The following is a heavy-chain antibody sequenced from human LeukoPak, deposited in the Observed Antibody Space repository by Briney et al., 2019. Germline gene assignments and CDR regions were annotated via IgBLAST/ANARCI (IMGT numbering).Heavy chain of an antibody. CDR1: GYTFTSYG. J-gene: IGHJ6*03. V-gene: IGHV1-18*01. D-gene: IGHD3-3*01. CDR3: ARSKAGLRFLEWLSLGYMDV. CDR2: ISAYNVNT. Sequence: ASVKVSCKASGYTFTSYGISWVRQAPGQGLEWMGWISAYNVNTNYAQKLQGRVTMTTDTSTSTAYMELRSLRSDDTAVYYCARSKAGLRFLEWLSLGYMDVWGKGTTVTVSS.